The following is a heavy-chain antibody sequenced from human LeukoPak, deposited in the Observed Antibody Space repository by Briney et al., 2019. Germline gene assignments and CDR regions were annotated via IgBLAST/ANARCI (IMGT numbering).Heavy chain of an antibody. CDR2: INWNGGST. CDR1: GFTFDDYG. Sequence: GGSLRLSCAASGFTFDDYGMSWVRQAPGKGLEWVSGINWNGGSTGYADSVKGRFTISRDNAKNSLYLQMNSLRAEDTALYHCARQTYCGGDCYSGEDYWGQGTLVTVSS. D-gene: IGHD2-21*02. CDR3: ARQTYCGGDCYSGEDY. J-gene: IGHJ4*02. V-gene: IGHV3-20*01.